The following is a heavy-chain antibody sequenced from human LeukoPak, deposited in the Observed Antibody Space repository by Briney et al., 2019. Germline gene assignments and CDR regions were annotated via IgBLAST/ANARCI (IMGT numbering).Heavy chain of an antibody. J-gene: IGHJ6*03. CDR3: ARLVVVPANFYYSYSYMDV. V-gene: IGHV4-61*02. CDR2: IYTSGST. D-gene: IGHD2-2*01. Sequence: KPSETLSLTCTVSGGSISSGSYYWSWIRHPAGKGLDWIGRIYTSGSTNYNPSLKIRVTISVDTSKNQFSLKLSSVTAAHQAVYYCARLVVVPANFYYSYSYMDVWGKGTTVTVSS. CDR1: GGSISSGSYY.